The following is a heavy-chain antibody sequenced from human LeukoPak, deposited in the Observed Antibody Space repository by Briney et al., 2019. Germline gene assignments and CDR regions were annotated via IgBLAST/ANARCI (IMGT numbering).Heavy chain of an antibody. CDR3: ARGPGLQGRDGYNHYYYGLDV. D-gene: IGHD5-24*01. CDR2: IWYDGSNK. Sequence: GGSLRLSCAASGFSFSSYAMHWVRQAPGKGLEWVAVIWYDGSNKYCGDSVKGRFTISRDNSKNTLYLQMNSLRAEDTAVYYCARGPGLQGRDGYNHYYYGLDVWGQGTKVTVSS. J-gene: IGHJ6*02. V-gene: IGHV3-33*01. CDR1: GFSFSSYA.